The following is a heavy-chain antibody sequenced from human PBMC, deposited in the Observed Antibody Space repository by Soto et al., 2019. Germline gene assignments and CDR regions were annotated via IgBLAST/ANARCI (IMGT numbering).Heavy chain of an antibody. V-gene: IGHV1-18*01. CDR3: PRDLGFWTSSGFSLMGFDH. Sequence: QVQLVQSGAEVKEPGASVKVSCKASGYTFTSSGISWVRQTPGQGLGWMGWISTSLGNTNFAQRFQDRVPMTTDTSTGTAYMELSSLGSDDRADYCCPRDLGFWTSSGFSLMGFDHCGQRTLVTVSS. CDR1: GYTFTSSG. CDR2: ISTSLGNT. D-gene: IGHD6-25*01. J-gene: IGHJ5*02.